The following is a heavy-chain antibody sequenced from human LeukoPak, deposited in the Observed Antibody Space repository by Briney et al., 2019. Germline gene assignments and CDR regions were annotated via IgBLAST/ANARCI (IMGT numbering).Heavy chain of an antibody. CDR2: ISSSSSYI. J-gene: IGHJ4*02. V-gene: IGHV3-21*01. CDR1: GFTFSSYS. D-gene: IGHD1-26*01. Sequence: KSGGSLRLSCAASGFTFSSYSMNWVRQALGKGLEWVSSISSSSSYIYYADSVKGRFTISRDNAKNSLYLQMNSLRAEDTAVYYCARVYSGSYEWLDYWGQGTLVTVSS. CDR3: ARVYSGSYEWLDY.